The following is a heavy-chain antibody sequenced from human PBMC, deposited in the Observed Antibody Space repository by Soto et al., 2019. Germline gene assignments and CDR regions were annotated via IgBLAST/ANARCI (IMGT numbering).Heavy chain of an antibody. CDR3: ARGYGDYEDGNYYYYYYMDV. J-gene: IGHJ6*03. V-gene: IGHV3-48*01. Sequence: GGSLRLSCAASGFTFSSYSMNWVRQAPGKGLEWVSYISSSSSTIYYADSVKGRFTISRDNAKNSLYLQMNSLRAEDTAVYYCARGYGDYEDGNYYYYYYMDVWGKGTTVTVSS. D-gene: IGHD4-17*01. CDR2: ISSSSSTI. CDR1: GFTFSSYS.